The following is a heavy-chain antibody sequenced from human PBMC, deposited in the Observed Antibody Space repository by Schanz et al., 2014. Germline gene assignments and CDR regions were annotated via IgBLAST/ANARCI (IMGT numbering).Heavy chain of an antibody. CDR3: ARGGYSSGWYDRDIAHCDY. CDR2: ISAYNGNT. Sequence: QVQLVQSGAEVKKPGASVKVSCKASGYTFTSYGISWVRQAPGQGLEWMGWISAYNGNTNYAQKFQGRVTMTRDTSTSTVYMELRSLRSDDTAVYYCARGGYSSGWYDRDIAHCDYWGRGTLVTVSS. CDR1: GYTFTSYG. J-gene: IGHJ4*02. D-gene: IGHD6-19*01. V-gene: IGHV1-18*01.